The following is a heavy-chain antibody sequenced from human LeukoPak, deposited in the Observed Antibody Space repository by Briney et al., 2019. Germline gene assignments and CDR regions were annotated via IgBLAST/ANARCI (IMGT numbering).Heavy chain of an antibody. V-gene: IGHV3-30*18. Sequence: GGSLRLSCAASGFTFSNGMHWVRQAPGKGLEWVAVISKDGSTKIYSASVKGRFTISRDNSKNTMYLQMNSLRAEDTAVYFCAKEYSSGWSYWYFDLWGRGTLVTVSS. CDR1: GFTFSNG. D-gene: IGHD6-19*01. CDR2: ISKDGSTK. CDR3: AKEYSSGWSYWYFDL. J-gene: IGHJ2*01.